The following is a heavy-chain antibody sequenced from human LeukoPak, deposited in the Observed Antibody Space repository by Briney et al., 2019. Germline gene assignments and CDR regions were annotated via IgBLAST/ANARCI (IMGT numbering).Heavy chain of an antibody. V-gene: IGHV1-69-2*01. CDR1: GYTFTDYY. Sequence: ASVTISCKVSGYTFTDYYMHWVQQAPGKGLEWMGLVDPEDGETIYAEKFQGRVTITADTSTDTAYMELSSLRSEDTAVYYCATDPTGQRWLPDYWGQGTLVTVSS. D-gene: IGHD5-24*01. CDR3: ATDPTGQRWLPDY. J-gene: IGHJ4*02. CDR2: VDPEDGET.